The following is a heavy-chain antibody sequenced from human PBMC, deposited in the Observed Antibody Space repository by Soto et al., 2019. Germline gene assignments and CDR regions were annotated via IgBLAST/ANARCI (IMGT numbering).Heavy chain of an antibody. CDR1: GFTFSSYW. J-gene: IGHJ4*02. Sequence: GGSLRLSCAASGFTFSSYWMHWVRQAPGKGLVWVSRINSDGSSTSYADSVKGRFTISRDNAKNTLYLQMNSLRAEDTAVYYCARSIGEDTAMAATYCTNGVCYAFDYWGQGTLVTVSS. V-gene: IGHV3-74*01. CDR2: INSDGSST. D-gene: IGHD2-8*01. CDR3: ARSIGEDTAMAATYCTNGVCYAFDY.